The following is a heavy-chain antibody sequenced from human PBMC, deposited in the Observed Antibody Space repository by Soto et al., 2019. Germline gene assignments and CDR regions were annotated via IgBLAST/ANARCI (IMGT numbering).Heavy chain of an antibody. Sequence: EVQLLESGGGFVQPGESLRLSCAASGFTFRLSAMSWVRQAPGRGLDWVSSLSGGGSTTDYEDSVKGRFTISRDNSKNTVQLQMHSLRAEDTAVYYCAKGPEYDILTGCDYWGQGALVTVSS. CDR3: AKGPEYDILTGCDY. D-gene: IGHD3-9*01. CDR2: LSGGGSTT. J-gene: IGHJ4*02. V-gene: IGHV3-23*01. CDR1: GFTFRLSA.